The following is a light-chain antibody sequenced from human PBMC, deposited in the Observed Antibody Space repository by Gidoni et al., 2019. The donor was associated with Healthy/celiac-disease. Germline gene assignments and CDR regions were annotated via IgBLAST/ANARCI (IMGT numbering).Light chain of an antibody. J-gene: IGKJ1*01. V-gene: IGKV1-39*01. CDR3: QQSYSTLTWT. CDR2: DAS. CDR1: QSISSY. Sequence: DLEMTQSPSSLSASVGDRVTITCRVSQSISSYLNWYQQQPGKAPKLLLYDASSFQSGVPSRFSGSGCVTDFILPISSLQPEDVVTFYCQQSYSTLTWTFGQGTKVEIK.